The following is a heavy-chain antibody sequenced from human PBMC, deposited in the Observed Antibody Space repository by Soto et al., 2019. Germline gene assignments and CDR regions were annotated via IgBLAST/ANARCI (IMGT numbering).Heavy chain of an antibody. CDR3: AKPDMVRGVNDAFDI. D-gene: IGHD3-10*01. Sequence: GGSLRISCAASGFTFSSYAMSWVRPAPGKGLEWVSAISGSGGSTYYADSVRGRFTISRDNSKNTLYLQMNSLRAEDTAVYYCAKPDMVRGVNDAFDIWGQGTMVTVSS. J-gene: IGHJ3*02. CDR2: ISGSGGST. CDR1: GFTFSSYA. V-gene: IGHV3-23*01.